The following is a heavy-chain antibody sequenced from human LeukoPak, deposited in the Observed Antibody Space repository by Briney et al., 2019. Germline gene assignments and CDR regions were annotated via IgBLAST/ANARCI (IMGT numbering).Heavy chain of an antibody. J-gene: IGHJ4*02. CDR2: IKQDGNEK. D-gene: IGHD6-6*01. CDR3: ARRKAVRPDYYFDY. V-gene: IGHV3-7*05. CDR1: GFTFRSYW. Sequence: GGSLRLSCAASGFTFRSYWMTWVRQAPGKGLEWVANIKQDGNEKYYVDSVKGRFTISRDNAKNSLYLQMNSLRAEDTAVYYCARRKAVRPDYYFDYWGQGTLVTVSS.